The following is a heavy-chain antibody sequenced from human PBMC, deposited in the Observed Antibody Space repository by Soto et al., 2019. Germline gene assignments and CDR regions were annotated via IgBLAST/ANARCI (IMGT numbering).Heavy chain of an antibody. V-gene: IGHV4-34*01. Sequence: SETLSLTCAVYGGSFSGYYWSWIRQPPGKGLEWIGEINHSGSTNYNPSLKSRVTISVDTSKNQFSLKLSSVTAADTAVYYCARYHNWNYGLDPWGQGTLVTV. CDR3: ARYHNWNYGLDP. D-gene: IGHD1-7*01. CDR2: INHSGST. J-gene: IGHJ5*02. CDR1: GGSFSGYY.